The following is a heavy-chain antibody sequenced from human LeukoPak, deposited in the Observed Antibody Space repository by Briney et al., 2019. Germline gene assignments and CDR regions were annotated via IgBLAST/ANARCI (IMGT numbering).Heavy chain of an antibody. V-gene: IGHV1-24*01. CDR2: FDPEDGET. CDR3: ARDGRITGTTWHH. CDR1: GYTLTELS. Sequence: AASVKVSCKVSGYTLTELSMHWVRQAPGKGLEWMGGFDPEDGETIYAQKFQGRVTMTRDTSTSTVYMELSSLRSEDTAVYYCARDGRITGTTWHHWGQGTLVTVSS. D-gene: IGHD1-7*01. J-gene: IGHJ5*02.